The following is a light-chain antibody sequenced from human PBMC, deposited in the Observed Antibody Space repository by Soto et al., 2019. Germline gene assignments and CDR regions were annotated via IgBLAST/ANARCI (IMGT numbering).Light chain of an antibody. CDR2: EVS. J-gene: IGLJ1*01. V-gene: IGLV2-14*01. CDR3: FSYTSSTAYV. CDR1: SSDVGGYKY. Sequence: QSVLTQPASVSGSPGQSITISCTGTSSDVGGYKYVSWYQLRPGKAPKLMIYEVSNRPSGISNRFSASKSGNTASLTISGLQAEDEADYYCFSYTSSTAYVFGTGTKVTVL.